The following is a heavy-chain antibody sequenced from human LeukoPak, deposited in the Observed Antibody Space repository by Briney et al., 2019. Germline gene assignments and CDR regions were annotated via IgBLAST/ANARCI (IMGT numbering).Heavy chain of an antibody. CDR2: VYPGDSET. D-gene: IGHD4-23*01. V-gene: IGHV5-51*01. Sequence: GESLKISCKASGYSFTNYWIGWVRQMPGKGLEWTGIVYPGDSETRYSPSFQGQVTISADKSITTAYLQWSSLKASDTAMYYCARHNTVAKIFDYWGQGTLVTVSS. CDR1: GYSFTNYW. J-gene: IGHJ4*02. CDR3: ARHNTVAKIFDY.